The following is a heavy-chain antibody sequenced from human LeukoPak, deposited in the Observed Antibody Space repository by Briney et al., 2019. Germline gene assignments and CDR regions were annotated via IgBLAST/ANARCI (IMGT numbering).Heavy chain of an antibody. CDR3: ARARPGFRNYDSSGPYPRYGMDV. J-gene: IGHJ6*02. V-gene: IGHV3-30-3*01. CDR2: ISYDGSNK. Sequence: GGSLRLSCAASGFTFSSYAMHWVRQAPGKGLEWVAVISYDGSNKYYVDSVKGRFTIPRDNSKNTLYLQMNSLRAEDTAVYYCARARPGFRNYDSSGPYPRYGMDVWGQGTTVTVSS. D-gene: IGHD3-22*01. CDR1: GFTFSSYA.